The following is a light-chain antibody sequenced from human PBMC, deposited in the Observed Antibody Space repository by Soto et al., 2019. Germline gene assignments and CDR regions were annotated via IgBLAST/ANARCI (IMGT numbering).Light chain of an antibody. V-gene: IGLV2-14*01. CDR1: SSDVGGYKY. CDR2: EVS. CDR3: TSYTSTIPYV. J-gene: IGLJ6*01. Sequence: QSALTQPASVSGSPGQSITISCTGTSSDVGGYKYVSWYQQHPGQAPKLIIYEVSDRPSGVSPRFSGSKSGNTASLTISGLQVEDEADYFCTSYTSTIPYVFGSGTKLTVL.